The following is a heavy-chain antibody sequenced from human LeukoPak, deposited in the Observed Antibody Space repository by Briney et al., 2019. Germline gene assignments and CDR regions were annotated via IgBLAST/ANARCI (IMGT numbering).Heavy chain of an antibody. V-gene: IGHV4-34*01. D-gene: IGHD3-3*01. J-gene: IGHJ5*02. Sequence: SETLSLTCAVYAGSFSGYYWSWIRQPPGKGPEWIGEINHSGSTNYNPSLKSRVTISVDTSKNQFSLKLSSVTAADTAVYYCARGLMYYDFWSGYYTSRRIDPWGQGTLVTVSS. CDR3: ARGLMYYDFWSGYYTSRRIDP. CDR1: AGSFSGYY. CDR2: INHSGST.